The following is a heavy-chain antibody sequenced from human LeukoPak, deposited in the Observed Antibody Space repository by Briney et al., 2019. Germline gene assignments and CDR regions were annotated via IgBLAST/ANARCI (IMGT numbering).Heavy chain of an antibody. CDR1: GGSLSGYY. CDR2: INHSGST. V-gene: IGHV4-34*01. J-gene: IGHJ4*02. CDR3: AREGYSYGSLDY. D-gene: IGHD5-18*01. Sequence: SETLSLTCAVYGGSLSGYYWSWIRQPPGMGLEWIGEINHSGSTNYNPSLKSRVTISVDTSKNQFSLKLSSVTAADTAVYYCAREGYSYGSLDYWGQGTLVTVSS.